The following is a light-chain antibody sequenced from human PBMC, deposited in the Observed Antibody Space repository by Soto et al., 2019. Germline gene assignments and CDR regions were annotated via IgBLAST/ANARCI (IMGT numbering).Light chain of an antibody. CDR3: QQYNNWPPRGT. J-gene: IGKJ1*01. CDR1: QSVSSN. Sequence: EIVMTQSPATLSVSPGERATLSCRASQSVSSNLAWYQQKPGQAPRLLIYGASTRATGIPARFSGSGSGTEFTPTSSSRQSEDFAVYYCQQYNNWPPRGTFGQGTKVEIK. V-gene: IGKV3-15*01. CDR2: GAS.